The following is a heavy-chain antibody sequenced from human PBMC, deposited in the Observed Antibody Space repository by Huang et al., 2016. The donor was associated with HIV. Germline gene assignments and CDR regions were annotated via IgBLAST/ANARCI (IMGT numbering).Heavy chain of an antibody. J-gene: IGHJ3*02. D-gene: IGHD6-19*01. CDR3: ARDLYSSGWHAFDT. CDR2: IYHSWTA. Sequence: QLQLQESGSRLVRPSETLSLTCAVSGGSIISSGYSWSWIRQPPGKGLEWIGYIYHSWTASYNPSLKRRVTMSVDTSKDRCSLKLTSVTAADTAVYYCARDLYSSGWHAFDTWGQGTMVTVSS. CDR1: GGSIISSGYS. V-gene: IGHV4-30-2*01.